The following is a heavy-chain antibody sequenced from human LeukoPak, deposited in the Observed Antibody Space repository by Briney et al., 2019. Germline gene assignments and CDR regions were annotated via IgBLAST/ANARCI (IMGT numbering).Heavy chain of an antibody. D-gene: IGHD2-15*01. J-gene: IGHJ4*02. V-gene: IGHV1-2*02. Sequence: ASVKVSCKASGYTFTSYGISWVRQAPGQGLEWMGWINPNSGGTNYAQKFQGRVTMTRDTSISTAYMELSRLRSDDTAVYYCARSLFCSGGSCLADYWGQGTLVTVSS. CDR1: GYTFTSYG. CDR2: INPNSGGT. CDR3: ARSLFCSGGSCLADY.